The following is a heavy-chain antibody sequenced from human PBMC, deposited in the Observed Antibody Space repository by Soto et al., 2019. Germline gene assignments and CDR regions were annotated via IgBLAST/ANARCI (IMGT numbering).Heavy chain of an antibody. D-gene: IGHD6-19*01. CDR3: TRLAQISDY. V-gene: IGHV3-23*01. J-gene: IGHJ4*02. Sequence: GGALRLSCAASGFTFSSYAMSWVRQAPGKGLEWVSSISGTGDNTYYAESVKGRFTISRENSKNTVYVQMNILRAEDTAVYYCTRLAQISDYWGQGTLVTVSS. CDR2: ISGTGDNT. CDR1: GFTFSSYA.